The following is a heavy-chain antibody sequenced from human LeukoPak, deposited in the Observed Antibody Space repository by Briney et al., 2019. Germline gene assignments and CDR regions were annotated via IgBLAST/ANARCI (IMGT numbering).Heavy chain of an antibody. J-gene: IGHJ3*02. D-gene: IGHD3-22*01. CDR2: IYYSGST. CDR3: ARQSQSRSGYYPGAFDI. Sequence: SQTLSLTCTVSGGSISSGGYYWSWIRQHPGKGLEWIGYIYYSGSTYYNPSLKSRVTISVDTSKNQFSLKLSSVTAADTAVYYCARQSQSRSGYYPGAFDIWGQGTMVTVSS. V-gene: IGHV4-31*03. CDR1: GGSISSGGYY.